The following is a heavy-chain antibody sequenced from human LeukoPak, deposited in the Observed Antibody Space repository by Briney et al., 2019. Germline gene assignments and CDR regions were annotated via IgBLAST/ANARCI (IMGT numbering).Heavy chain of an antibody. CDR1: GFTFSSHT. Sequence: GGSLRLSCAASGFTFSSHTMSWVRQIPGKGLEWVSVISGSGGSTNDADSVKGRFSISRDNSKNTLYLHMNSLRAEDTAVYYCAADLCGGNSCYSDYWGQGTLVTVSS. V-gene: IGHV3-23*01. CDR2: ISGSGGST. D-gene: IGHD2-21*01. J-gene: IGHJ4*02. CDR3: AADLCGGNSCYSDY.